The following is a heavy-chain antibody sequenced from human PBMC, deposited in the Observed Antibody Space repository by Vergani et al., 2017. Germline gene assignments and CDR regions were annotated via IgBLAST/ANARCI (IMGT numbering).Heavy chain of an antibody. CDR2: TWYDGNNK. CDR1: GFHFNQYG. V-gene: IGHV3-33*01. D-gene: IGHD1-14*01. CDR3: ARDLRLLYNRFDP. Sequence: QVQLVESGGGVVQPGESLRLSCAASGFHFNQYGMHWVRQAPGKGLEWVAVTWYDGNNKQYADSVKGRFTISRDNSKSTMYLQMNSLRDEDTGVYYCARDLRLLYNRFDPWGQGTLVTVSS. J-gene: IGHJ5*02.